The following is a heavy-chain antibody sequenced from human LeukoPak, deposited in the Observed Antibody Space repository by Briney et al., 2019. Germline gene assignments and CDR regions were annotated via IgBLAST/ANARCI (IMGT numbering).Heavy chain of an antibody. CDR2: IYSGGST. D-gene: IGHD3-22*01. J-gene: IGHJ4*02. CDR3: ATYNYDSSGYYNY. V-gene: IGHV3-66*01. CDR1: GFTVSNNY. Sequence: GGSLRLSCAASGFTVSNNYMSWVRQAPGKGLEWVSVIYSGGSTYYADSVKGRFTISRDKSKNTLFVQMNSGRAENTAVYYCATYNYDSSGYYNYWGQGTLVTVSS.